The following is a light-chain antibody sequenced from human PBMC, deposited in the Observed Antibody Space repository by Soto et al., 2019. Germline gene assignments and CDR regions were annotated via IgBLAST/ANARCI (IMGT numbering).Light chain of an antibody. Sequence: QSALTQPPSASGSPGQSVTISCTGTSSDVGASEYVSWYQQHPGKAPKLMIYQVSKRPSGVPDRFSGSGSGNTASLSVSGLQAEDEADYYCTSYTSSYIFVLGGGTKVTVL. V-gene: IGLV2-8*01. CDR2: QVS. CDR3: TSYTSSYIFV. J-gene: IGLJ1*01. CDR1: SSDVGASEY.